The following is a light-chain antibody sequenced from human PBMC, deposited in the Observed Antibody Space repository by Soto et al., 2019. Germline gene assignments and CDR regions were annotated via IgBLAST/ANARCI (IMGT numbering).Light chain of an antibody. CDR1: QSVTSNF. J-gene: IGKJ2*01. CDR2: DAS. V-gene: IGKV3-20*01. Sequence: EVVLTQSPDTLSLSPGERATLSCTASQSVTSNFLAWYQQRPGQSPRLLIHDASTSAPGTPDRFSGSGSGTEFTLSISSLEHEDSAIYYCQQFGGSPMYTFGQGTKLEIK. CDR3: QQFGGSPMYT.